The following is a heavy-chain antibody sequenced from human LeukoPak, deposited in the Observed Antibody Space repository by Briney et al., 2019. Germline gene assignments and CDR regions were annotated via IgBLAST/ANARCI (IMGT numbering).Heavy chain of an antibody. Sequence: GESLKISCKGSGYSFTSYWIGWVRQMPGKGLEWMGIIYPGDSDTRYSPSFQGQVTISADKSISTAYLQWSSLEATDTAMYYCARQTAGGVSYYYYGMDVWGQGTTVTVSS. D-gene: IGHD2-21*02. J-gene: IGHJ6*02. V-gene: IGHV5-51*01. CDR2: IYPGDSDT. CDR3: ARQTAGGVSYYYYGMDV. CDR1: GYSFTSYW.